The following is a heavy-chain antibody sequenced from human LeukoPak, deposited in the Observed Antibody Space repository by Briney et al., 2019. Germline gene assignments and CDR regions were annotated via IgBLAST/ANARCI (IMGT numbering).Heavy chain of an antibody. J-gene: IGHJ4*02. CDR2: IYYSGST. Sequence: SETLSLTCTVSGGSISSYYWSWIRQPPGKGLEWIGYIYYSGSTNYNPSLKSRVTISVDTSKNQFSLKLSSVTAADTAVYYCARHDISVAGHFDFWGQGTLVTVSS. CDR3: ARHDISVAGHFDF. V-gene: IGHV4-59*08. D-gene: IGHD6-19*01. CDR1: GGSISSYY.